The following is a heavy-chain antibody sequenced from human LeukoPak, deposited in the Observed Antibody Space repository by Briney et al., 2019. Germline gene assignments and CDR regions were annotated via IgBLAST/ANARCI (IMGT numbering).Heavy chain of an antibody. V-gene: IGHV1-69*06. Sequence: ASVKVSCKASGGTFSSYAISWVRQAPGQGLEWMGGIIPIFGTANYAQKFQGRVTITADKSTSTAYMELSSLRSEDTAVYYCARDLFYDSRGVLGYWGQGTLVTVSS. CDR3: ARDLFYDSRGVLGY. CDR1: GGTFSSYA. D-gene: IGHD3-22*01. CDR2: IIPIFGTA. J-gene: IGHJ4*02.